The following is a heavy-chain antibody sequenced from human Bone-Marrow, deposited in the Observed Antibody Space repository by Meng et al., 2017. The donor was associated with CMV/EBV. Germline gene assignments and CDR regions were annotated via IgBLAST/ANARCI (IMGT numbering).Heavy chain of an antibody. J-gene: IGHJ5*02. D-gene: IGHD6-19*01. V-gene: IGHV4-30-4*08. CDR1: GGSSSSSSYY. CDR2: IYYSGTT. CDR3: ARDLEQWLQGFGP. Sequence: SETLSLTCTVPGGSSSSSSYYWGWIRQPPGKGLEWIGYIYYSGTTYYNPSLKSRLTISVDTSKNQFSLKLSSVTVADTAVYYCARDLEQWLQGFGPWGQGTLVTVSS.